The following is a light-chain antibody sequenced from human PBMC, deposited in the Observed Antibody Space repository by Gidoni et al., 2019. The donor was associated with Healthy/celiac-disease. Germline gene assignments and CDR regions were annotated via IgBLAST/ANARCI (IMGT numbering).Light chain of an antibody. J-gene: IGLJ3*02. CDR2: RNN. V-gene: IGLV1-47*01. Sequence: QSVLTQPPSASGTPGQRVTISCSGSSSNIGSNYVYWYQQLPGTAPKLLIYRNNKRPSGVPDRFSGSKSGTSASLAISRLRSEDEADYYCAAWDDSLSGLWVFGGGTKLTVL. CDR3: AAWDDSLSGLWV. CDR1: SSNIGSNY.